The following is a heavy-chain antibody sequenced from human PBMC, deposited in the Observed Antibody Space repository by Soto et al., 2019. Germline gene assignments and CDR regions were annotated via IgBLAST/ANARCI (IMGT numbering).Heavy chain of an antibody. CDR2: IKSKANGETI. V-gene: IGHV3-15*01. Sequence: GGTLRLSCAGNGLTFGNAWMNWVSQAAGKGLEWVGRIKSKANGETIEYTAPVNGRVSISREDSKNKACLEMRSLENEDTAVDYCSTGLCFDYWGQGS. CDR1: GLTFGNAW. D-gene: IGHD3-10*01. CDR3: STGLCFDY. J-gene: IGHJ4*02.